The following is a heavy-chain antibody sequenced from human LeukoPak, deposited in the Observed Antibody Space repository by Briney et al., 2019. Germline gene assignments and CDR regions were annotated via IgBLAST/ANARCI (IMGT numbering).Heavy chain of an antibody. D-gene: IGHD4-17*01. CDR1: GVSFSGYY. Sequence: NASETLSLTCAVYGVSFSGYYWSWIRQPPGKGLEWIGSIYYSGGTYYNPSLKSRVTISVDTSKNQFSLKLSSVTAADTAVYYCAIYYGDYLGYWGQGTLVTVSS. CDR2: IYYSGGT. V-gene: IGHV4-34*01. J-gene: IGHJ4*02. CDR3: AIYYGDYLGY.